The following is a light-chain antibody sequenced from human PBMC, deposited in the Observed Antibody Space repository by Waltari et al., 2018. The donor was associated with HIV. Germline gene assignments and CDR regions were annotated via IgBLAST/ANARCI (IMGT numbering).Light chain of an antibody. J-gene: IGLJ1*01. V-gene: IGLV1-40*01. CDR3: QSYDSSLSGYV. CDR2: SNT. CDR1: SANPVAGYT. Sequence: QSVLTQPPSLSGAPGQGVTISWTGSSANPVAGYTVSWYRLLPGAAPKLLIYSNTNRHSGVPDRFSDSKSGTSASLAITRLQAGDEADYYCQSYDSSLSGYVFGTGTKVTVL.